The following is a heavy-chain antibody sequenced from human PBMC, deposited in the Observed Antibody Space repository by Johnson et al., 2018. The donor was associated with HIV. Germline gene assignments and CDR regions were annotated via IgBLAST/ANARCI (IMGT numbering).Heavy chain of an antibody. D-gene: IGHD4-23*01. CDR2: ISWNSGSI. CDR1: GFTFDDYA. J-gene: IGHJ3*02. CDR3: ARAMTTVATWAFDI. V-gene: IGHV3-9*01. Sequence: ELQLVESGGGLVQPGGSLRLSCGASGFTFDDYAMHWVRQAPGKGLEWVSGISWNSGSIGYADSVKGRFTISRDNSKNTLYLQMNSLRAEDTAVYYCARAMTTVATWAFDIWGQGTMVTVSS.